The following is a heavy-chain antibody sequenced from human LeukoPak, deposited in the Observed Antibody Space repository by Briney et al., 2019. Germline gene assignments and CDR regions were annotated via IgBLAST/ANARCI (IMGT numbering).Heavy chain of an antibody. CDR2: IRFDESDK. Sequence: GGSLRLSCAASGFTFSNYGMHWVRQAPGKGLEWVAHIRFDESDKYYADSVKGRFTISRDISRNTVYLQMNSLRVEDTAVYYCAGAPYGAGWFDPWGQGTLVTVSS. D-gene: IGHD4-17*01. J-gene: IGHJ5*02. V-gene: IGHV3-33*01. CDR3: AGAPYGAGWFDP. CDR1: GFTFSNYG.